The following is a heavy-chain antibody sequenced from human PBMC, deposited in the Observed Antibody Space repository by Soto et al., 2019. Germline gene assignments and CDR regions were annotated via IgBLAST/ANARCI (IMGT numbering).Heavy chain of an antibody. J-gene: IGHJ6*02. V-gene: IGHV3-21*01. CDR3: ARDWGGGYCSSTSCYRHYYYYGMDV. Sequence: KPGGSLRLSCAASGFTFSNYNMNWVRQAPGKGLEGVSSINSGGCNTYDAALVSGRLTIARDNAKNSLYLQTKSLRAEDTAVYYCARDWGGGYCSSTSCYRHYYYYGMDVWGQGTTVTVSS. D-gene: IGHD2-2*01. CDR1: GFTFSNYN. CDR2: INSGGCNT.